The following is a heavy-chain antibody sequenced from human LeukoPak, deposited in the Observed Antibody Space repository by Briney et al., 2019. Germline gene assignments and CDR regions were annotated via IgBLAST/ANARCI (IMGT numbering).Heavy chain of an antibody. J-gene: IGHJ4*02. V-gene: IGHV3-7*01. CDR3: GRDGSSGWHFDY. CDR1: GFTFSSYW. D-gene: IGHD6-19*01. CDR2: IKQDGSEK. Sequence: GGSLRLSCAASGFTFSSYWMRWVRQAPGKGLEWVANIKQDGSEKYYVDSVKGRFTNSRDNAKNSMFLQMNSLRAEDTAVYYCGRDGSSGWHFDYWGQRTLVTVSS.